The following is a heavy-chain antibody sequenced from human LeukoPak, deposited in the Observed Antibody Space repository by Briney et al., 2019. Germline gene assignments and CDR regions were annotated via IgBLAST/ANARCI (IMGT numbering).Heavy chain of an antibody. CDR2: IYYSGST. V-gene: IGHV4-31*03. J-gene: IGHJ4*02. CDR1: GGSISSGGYY. D-gene: IGHD3-16*01. Sequence: TLSLTCTVSGGSISSGGYYWSWIRQHPGDGLEWIGYIYYSGSTYYNPSLKSRVTISIDTSKNQFSLKLSSVTAADTAVYYCARAGGFFSPFGYWGQGTLVTVSS. CDR3: ARAGGFFSPFGY.